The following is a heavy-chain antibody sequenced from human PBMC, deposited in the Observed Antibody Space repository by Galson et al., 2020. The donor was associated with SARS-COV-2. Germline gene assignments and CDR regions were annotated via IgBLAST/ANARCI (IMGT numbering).Heavy chain of an antibody. V-gene: IGHV3-30*04. CDR3: ARGQYDFWRGHFDP. J-gene: IGHJ5*02. CDR1: GFTFSSYA. D-gene: IGHD3-3*01. Sequence: GESLKISCAASGFTFSSYAMHWVRQAPGKGLEWVAVISYDGSNKYYADSVKGRFTISRDNSKNTLYLQMNSLRAEDTAVYYCARGQYDFWRGHFDPWGQGTLVTVSS. CDR2: ISYDGSNK.